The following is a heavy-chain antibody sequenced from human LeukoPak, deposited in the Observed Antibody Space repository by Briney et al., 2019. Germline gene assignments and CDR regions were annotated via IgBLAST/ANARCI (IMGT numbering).Heavy chain of an antibody. D-gene: IGHD3-10*01. V-gene: IGHV1-69*01. CDR3: ARVGSGSYYPDDYYYYGMDA. Sequence: GASVKVSCKASGGTFSSYAISWVRQAPGQGLEWMGGIIPIFGTANYAQKFQGRVTITADESTSTAYMELSSLRSEDTAVYYCARVGSGSYYPDDYYYYGMDAWGQGTTVTVSS. CDR1: GGTFSSYA. J-gene: IGHJ6*02. CDR2: IIPIFGTA.